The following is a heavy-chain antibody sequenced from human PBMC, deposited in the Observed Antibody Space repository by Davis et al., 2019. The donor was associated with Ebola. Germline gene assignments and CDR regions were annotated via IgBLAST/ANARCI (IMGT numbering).Heavy chain of an antibody. Sequence: ASVKVSCKASGYSFTSYDLNWVRQATGQGLEWMGWMNPNSGNTGYAQKFQGRVTMTRNTSISTAYMELSGLRSEDTAVYYCARSRYSSSLRTDYWGQGTLVTVSS. D-gene: IGHD6-6*01. CDR1: GYSFTSYD. V-gene: IGHV1-8*01. J-gene: IGHJ4*02. CDR2: MNPNSGNT. CDR3: ARSRYSSSLRTDY.